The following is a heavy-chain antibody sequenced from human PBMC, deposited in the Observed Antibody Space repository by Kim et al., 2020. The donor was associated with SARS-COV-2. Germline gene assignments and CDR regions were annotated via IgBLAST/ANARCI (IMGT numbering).Heavy chain of an antibody. CDR2: IYYSGKT. CDR3: ARQLELYYFFYYGLDV. V-gene: IGHV4-39*01. J-gene: IGHJ6*02. D-gene: IGHD1-7*01. Sequence: SETLSLTCTVSGDSLSSNGHYWGWFRQPPGKGLEWIGSIYYSGKTYYNPSLSSRVTVSIHTSKSQFTLNLSSVTAADTAIYYCARQLELYYFFYYGLDVWGRGTTVTVSS. CDR1: GDSLSSNGHY.